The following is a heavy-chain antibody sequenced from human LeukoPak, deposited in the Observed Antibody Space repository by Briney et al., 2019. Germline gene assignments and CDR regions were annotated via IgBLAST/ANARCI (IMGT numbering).Heavy chain of an antibody. J-gene: IGHJ5*02. V-gene: IGHV4-34*01. Sequence: SETLSLTCAVYGGSFSGYYWSWIRQPPGKGLEWIGEINHSGSTNYNPSLKSRVTISVDTSKNQFSLKLSSVTAADTAVYYCARQHAGILAWGQGTLVTVSS. D-gene: IGHD5-18*01. CDR1: GGSFSGYY. CDR3: ARQHAGILA. CDR2: INHSGST.